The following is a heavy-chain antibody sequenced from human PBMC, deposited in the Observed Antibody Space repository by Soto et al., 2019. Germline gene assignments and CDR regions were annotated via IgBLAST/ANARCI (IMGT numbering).Heavy chain of an antibody. J-gene: IGHJ4*02. CDR1: GGTFSSYA. CDR2: IIPIFGTA. D-gene: IGHD2-15*01. V-gene: IGHV1-69*01. Sequence: QVQLVQSGAEVKKPGSSVKVSCKASGGTFSSYAISWVRQAPGQGLEWMGGIIPIFGTANYAQKFQGRVTITANESTSTAYMGLTSLRSEDTAVYYCARADIVVVVDATHFDYWGQGTLVTVSS. CDR3: ARADIVVVVDATHFDY.